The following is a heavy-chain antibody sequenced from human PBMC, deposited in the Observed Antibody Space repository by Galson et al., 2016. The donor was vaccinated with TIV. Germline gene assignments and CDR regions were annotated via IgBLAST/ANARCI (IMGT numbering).Heavy chain of an antibody. CDR3: ARVSVGAFDI. J-gene: IGHJ3*02. V-gene: IGHV4-59*01. CDR1: GGSISHYY. Sequence: SETLSLTCTVSGGSISHYYWTWIRQTPGKGLEWIGYIFYTGNTDYNPSLKSRVAISVDTSKNQFSLKLSSVTAAVTAVYYCARVSVGAFDIGGQGTMVTVSS. CDR2: IFYTGNT.